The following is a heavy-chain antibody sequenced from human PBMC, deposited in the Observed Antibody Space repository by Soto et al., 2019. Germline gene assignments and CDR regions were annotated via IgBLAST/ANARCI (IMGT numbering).Heavy chain of an antibody. V-gene: IGHV1-46*01. Sequence: QVQLVQSGAEVKKPGASVKVSCKASGYTFTSYYMHWVRQAPGQGLEWMGIINPSGGSTSYAQKFMGRVTMTRDTSTSTVYMRVSSLRSEDTAVYYCARDLITMVRGVSDWNAYWGQGTLVTVSS. J-gene: IGHJ4*02. CDR1: GYTFTSYY. CDR2: INPSGGST. CDR3: ARDLITMVRGVSDWNAY. D-gene: IGHD3-10*01.